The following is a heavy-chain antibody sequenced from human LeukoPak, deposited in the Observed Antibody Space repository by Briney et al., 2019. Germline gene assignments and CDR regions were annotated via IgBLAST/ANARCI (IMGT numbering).Heavy chain of an antibody. CDR1: GFIFSQYS. V-gene: IGHV3-48*01. D-gene: IGHD5-12*01. J-gene: IGHJ5*02. CDR2: IRSSSET. Sequence: GGSLRLSCAASGFIFSQYSMNWVRKAPGKGLEWVSHIRSSSETFYADSVKGRFTISRDNDRNSLYLQMNNLRGEDTAIYYCARDAGNSGYGCDLWGQGTLVAVSS. CDR3: ARDAGNSGYGCDL.